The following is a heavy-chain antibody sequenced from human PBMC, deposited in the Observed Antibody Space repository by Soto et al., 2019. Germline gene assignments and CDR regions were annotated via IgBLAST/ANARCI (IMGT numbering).Heavy chain of an antibody. V-gene: IGHV3-30*18. CDR2: ISYDGTNK. Sequence: GGSLRLSCAASGFTFSSYAMHWVRQAPGKGLEWVTVISYDGTNKYYADSMKGRFTISRDNSKNTLYLQMNSLRPEDTAVYYCAKDGTYCSGSSCLDSWGQGTLVTVSS. CDR3: AKDGTYCSGSSCLDS. J-gene: IGHJ4*02. CDR1: GFTFSSYA. D-gene: IGHD2-15*01.